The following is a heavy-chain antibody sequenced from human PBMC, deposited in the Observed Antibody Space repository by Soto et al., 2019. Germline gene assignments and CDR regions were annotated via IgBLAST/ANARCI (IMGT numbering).Heavy chain of an antibody. CDR1: GFIFSSYA. CDR2: IGESGTPT. Sequence: EVQLLESGGGLVQPGGSLRLSCAASGFIFSSYAMKWVRQAPGEGLEWVSLIGESGTPTYYADSVKGRFTISRDNSGNTLFLEMYSLRAEDTAVYYCARYIPGVRYYGMDVWGQGTTVTVSS. CDR3: ARYIPGVRYYGMDV. V-gene: IGHV3-23*01. D-gene: IGHD2-2*01. J-gene: IGHJ6*02.